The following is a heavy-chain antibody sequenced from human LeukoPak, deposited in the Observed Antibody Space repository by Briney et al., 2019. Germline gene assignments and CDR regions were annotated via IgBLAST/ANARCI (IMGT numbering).Heavy chain of an antibody. CDR2: IYYSGGT. V-gene: IGHV4-59*01. CDR1: GGSISSYY. J-gene: IGHJ5*02. CDR3: ARDANWFDP. Sequence: SETLSLTCTVSGGSISSYYWSWIRQPPGKGLEWIGYIYYSGGTNSNPSLKNRVTISLDTSKNQFSLKLSSVTATDTAVYYCARDANWFDPWGQGTLVTVPS.